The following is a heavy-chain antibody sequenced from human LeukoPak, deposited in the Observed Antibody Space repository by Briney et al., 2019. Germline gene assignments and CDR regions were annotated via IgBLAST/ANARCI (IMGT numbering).Heavy chain of an antibody. D-gene: IGHD1-14*01. CDR2: INHSGST. J-gene: IGHJ4*02. CDR1: GGSFSGYY. Sequence: SETLSLTCAVYGGSFSGYYWSWIRQPPGKGLEWIGEINHSGSTNYNPSLKSRVTISVDTSKNQFSLKLSSVTAADTAVYYCARYYRGPYYFDYWGQGTLVTVSS. CDR3: ARYYRGPYYFDY. V-gene: IGHV4-34*01.